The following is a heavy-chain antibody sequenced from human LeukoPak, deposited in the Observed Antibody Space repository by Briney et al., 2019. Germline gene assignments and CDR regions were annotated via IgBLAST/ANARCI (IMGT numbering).Heavy chain of an antibody. D-gene: IGHD6-13*01. V-gene: IGHV3-48*04. CDR1: GFTFSSYS. Sequence: GGSLRLSCAASGFTFSSYSMNWVRQAPGKGLEWVSYISSSSSTIYYADSVKGRFTISRDNAKNSLYLQMNSLRAEDTALYYCARRTLYSSSWYLIDYWGQGTLVTVSS. J-gene: IGHJ4*02. CDR2: ISSSSSTI. CDR3: ARRTLYSSSWYLIDY.